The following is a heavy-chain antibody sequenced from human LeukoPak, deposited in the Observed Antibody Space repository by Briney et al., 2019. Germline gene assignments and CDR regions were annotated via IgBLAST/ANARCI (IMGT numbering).Heavy chain of an antibody. CDR1: GYSISSGYY. CDR2: IYHSGST. J-gene: IGHJ3*02. CDR3: ARLLSYDFWSGYLPGAFDI. Sequence: SETLSLTCTVSGYSISSGYYWGWIRQPPGKGLEWIGSIYHSGSTYYNPSLKSRVTISVDTSKNQFSLKLSSVTAADTAVYYCARLLSYDFWSGYLPGAFDIWGQGTMVTVSP. V-gene: IGHV4-38-2*02. D-gene: IGHD3-3*01.